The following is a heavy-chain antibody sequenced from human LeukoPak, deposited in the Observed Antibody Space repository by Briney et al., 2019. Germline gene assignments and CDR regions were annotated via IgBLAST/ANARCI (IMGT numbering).Heavy chain of an antibody. CDR2: ISSSSNAI. CDR3: TRERGGTA. V-gene: IGHV3-48*02. D-gene: IGHD3/OR15-3a*01. CDR1: GFTFNSYG. J-gene: IGHJ5*02. Sequence: LAGGSLRLSCAVSGFTFNSYGMNWVRQAPGKGLEWISYISSSSNAISYADSVRGRFTISRDNAKNSLYLQMNSLRDEDTAVYYCTRERGGTAWGQGTLVTVSS.